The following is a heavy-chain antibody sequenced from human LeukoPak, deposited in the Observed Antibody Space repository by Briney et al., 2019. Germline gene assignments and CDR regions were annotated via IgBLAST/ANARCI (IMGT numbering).Heavy chain of an antibody. CDR2: IYYSGST. CDR1: GGSISSYY. Sequence: SETLSLTCTVSGGSISSYYWSWIRQPPGKGLEWIGYIYYSGSTNYNPSLKSRVTITVDKSKNQFSLKLSSLTAADTAVYYCARGYCSSGSCYHFDYWGQGTLVTVSS. J-gene: IGHJ4*02. CDR3: ARGYCSSGSCYHFDY. V-gene: IGHV4-59*01. D-gene: IGHD2-15*01.